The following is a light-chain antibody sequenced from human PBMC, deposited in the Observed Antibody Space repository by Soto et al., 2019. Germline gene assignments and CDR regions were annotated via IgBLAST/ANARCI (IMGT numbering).Light chain of an antibody. CDR1: SSDVGLFDY. CDR2: DVS. CDR3: YSYAGSYIYV. V-gene: IGLV2-11*01. Sequence: QSALTQPRSVSGSPGQSVTISCTGTSSDVGLFDYVSWYRQHPGKAPKLMIYDVSKRPSGVPDRFSGSKSGNTASLTISGLQAEDEADYYCYSYAGSYIYVFGTGTKVTVL. J-gene: IGLJ1*01.